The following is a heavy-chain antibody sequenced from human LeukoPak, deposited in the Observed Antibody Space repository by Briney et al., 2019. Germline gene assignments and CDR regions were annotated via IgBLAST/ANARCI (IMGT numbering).Heavy chain of an antibody. J-gene: IGHJ4*02. V-gene: IGHV3-30*14. CDR3: ARSYGSGSYYNVLGY. CDR2: ISYDGSNK. D-gene: IGHD3-10*01. CDR1: GFTFSSYA. Sequence: GGSLRLSCAASGFTFSSYAMHWVRQAPGKGLEWVAVISYDGSNKYYADSVKGRFTISRDNSKNTLYLQINSLRAEDTAVYYCARSYGSGSYYNVLGYWGQGTLVTVSS.